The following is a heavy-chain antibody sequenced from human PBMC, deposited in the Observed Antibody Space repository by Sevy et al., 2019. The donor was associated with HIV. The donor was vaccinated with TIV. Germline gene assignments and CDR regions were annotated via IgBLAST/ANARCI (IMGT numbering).Heavy chain of an antibody. CDR2: IYYSGST. V-gene: IGHV4-59*01. D-gene: IGHD5-12*01. CDR3: ARGVEMATIIYYYYYMDV. J-gene: IGHJ6*03. Sequence: SETLSLTCTVSGGCMSSYYWSWIRQPPGKGLEWIGYIYYSGSTNYNPSLKSRVTISVDTSKNQFSLKLSSVTAADTAVYYCARGVEMATIIYYYYYMDVWGKGSTVTVSS. CDR1: GGCMSSYY.